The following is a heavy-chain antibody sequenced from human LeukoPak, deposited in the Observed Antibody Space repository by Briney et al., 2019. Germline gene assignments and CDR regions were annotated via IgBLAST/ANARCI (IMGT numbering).Heavy chain of an antibody. V-gene: IGHV1-24*01. D-gene: IGHD6-13*01. CDR1: GYTLTELS. Sequence: ASVKVSCKVSGYTLTELSMHWVRQAPGKGLEWMGGFDPEDGETIYAQKFQGRVTMTEDTSTDTAYMELSSLRSEDTAVYYYATYLLAAAGDADYWGQGTLVTVSS. CDR2: FDPEDGET. CDR3: ATYLLAAAGDADY. J-gene: IGHJ4*02.